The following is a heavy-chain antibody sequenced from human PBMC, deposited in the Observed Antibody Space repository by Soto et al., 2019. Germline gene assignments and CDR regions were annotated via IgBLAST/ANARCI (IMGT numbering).Heavy chain of an antibody. Sequence: QPGGSLRLSCAASGFTFSSYAMHWVRQAPGKGLEWVAVISYDGSNKYYADSVKGRFTISRDNSKNTLYLQMDSLRAEDTAVYYCARGHEYSLDYWGQGTLVTVSS. CDR1: GFTFSSYA. CDR2: ISYDGSNK. J-gene: IGHJ4*02. D-gene: IGHD6-6*01. CDR3: ARGHEYSLDY. V-gene: IGHV3-30-3*01.